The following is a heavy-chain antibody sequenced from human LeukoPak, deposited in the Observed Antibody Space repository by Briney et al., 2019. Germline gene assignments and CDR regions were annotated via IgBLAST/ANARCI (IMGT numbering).Heavy chain of an antibody. Sequence: ETSETLSLTCTVSGGSISSYYWSWIRQPPGKGLEWIGYIYYSGSTNYNPSLKSRVTISVDTSKNQFSLKLSSVTAADTAVYYCARDFSEDAFDIWGQGTMVTVSS. J-gene: IGHJ3*02. CDR1: GGSISSYY. CDR2: IYYSGST. CDR3: ARDFSEDAFDI. V-gene: IGHV4-59*01. D-gene: IGHD3-10*01.